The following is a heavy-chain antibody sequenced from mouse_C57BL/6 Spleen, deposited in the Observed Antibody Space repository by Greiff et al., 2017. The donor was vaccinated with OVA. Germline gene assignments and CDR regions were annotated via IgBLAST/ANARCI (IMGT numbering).Heavy chain of an antibody. J-gene: IGHJ4*01. CDR2: ISNGGGSS. V-gene: IGHV5-12*01. CDR1: GFTFSDYY. Sequence: EVQVVESGGGLVQPGGSLKLSCAASGFTFSDYYMYWVRQTPEKRLEWVAYISNGGGSSYYPDTVKGRFTISRDNAKNTLYLQMSRLKSEDTAMYYCARRGYYGSSLYYAMDYWGQGTSVTVSS. CDR3: ARRGYYGSSLYYAMDY. D-gene: IGHD1-1*01.